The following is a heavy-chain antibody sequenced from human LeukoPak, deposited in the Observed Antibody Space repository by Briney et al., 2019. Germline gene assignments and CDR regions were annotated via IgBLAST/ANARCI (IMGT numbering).Heavy chain of an antibody. CDR3: ARSGFSTGFYLDF. J-gene: IGHJ4*02. V-gene: IGHV1-2*02. D-gene: IGHD6-19*01. CDR1: GYTFTGQF. Sequence: GASVKVSCKASGYTFTGQFIHWLQQAPGEGLEWMGWIDPPSGVPHYAQKFQDTVTLTRDTSTGTAYMELHRLQSDDTAVYYCARSGFSTGFYLDFWGQGTLISVSS. CDR2: IDPPSGVP.